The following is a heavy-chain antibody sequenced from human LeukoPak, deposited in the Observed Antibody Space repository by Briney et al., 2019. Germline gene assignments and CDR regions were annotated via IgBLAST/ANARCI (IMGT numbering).Heavy chain of an antibody. CDR1: GFIFSSYW. V-gene: IGHV3-7*01. D-gene: IGHD6-13*01. CDR2: IKQDGSEK. J-gene: IGHJ4*02. Sequence: GGSLRLSCAASGFIFSSYWMSGVRQAPGKGLEWVANIKQDGSEKYYVDSVKGRFTISRDNAKNSLYLQMNSLRAEDTAVYYCARDMPYSSSSDYWGQGTLVTVSS. CDR3: ARDMPYSSSSDY.